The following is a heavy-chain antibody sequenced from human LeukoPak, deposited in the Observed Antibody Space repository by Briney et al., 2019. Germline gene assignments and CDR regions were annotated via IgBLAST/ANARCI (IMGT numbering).Heavy chain of an antibody. J-gene: IGHJ4*02. D-gene: IGHD5-24*01. V-gene: IGHV1-2*02. Sequence: ASVKVSCKASGYTFTGYYMHWVRQSPGQGLEWMGWVNPNSGGTNFAQKFHGRVTMTSDTSISTAYMELSRLRYDDTAFYYCARGYDGYNSNRGILYWGQGTLVTVSS. CDR3: ARGYDGYNSNRGILY. CDR1: GYTFTGYY. CDR2: VNPNSGGT.